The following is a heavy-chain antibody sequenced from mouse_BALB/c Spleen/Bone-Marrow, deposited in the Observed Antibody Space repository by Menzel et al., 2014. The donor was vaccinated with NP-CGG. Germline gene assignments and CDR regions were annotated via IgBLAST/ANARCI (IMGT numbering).Heavy chain of an antibody. CDR1: GFTFTSFW. J-gene: IGHJ4*01. V-gene: IGHV1-52*01. Sequence: QVQLQQSGAELVRPGASVKLSCKASGFTFTSFWMNWVKQRPEQGLEWIGRIDPYDSETHYNQKFKDKAILTGDKSSSTASMQLISLTSEDSAVYYCARSGYDYDYAMDYWGQGTSVTVSS. CDR2: IDPYDSET. D-gene: IGHD2-4*01. CDR3: ARSGYDYDYAMDY.